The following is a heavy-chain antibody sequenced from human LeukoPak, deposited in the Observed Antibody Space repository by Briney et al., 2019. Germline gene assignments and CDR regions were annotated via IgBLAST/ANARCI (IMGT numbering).Heavy chain of an antibody. CDR3: ARHDPNYDFWSGYNRPFDY. CDR1: GGSFSGYY. CDR2: INHSGST. Sequence: PSETLSLTCAVYGGSFSGYYWSWIRQPPGKGLEWIGEINHSGSTNYNPSLKSRVTISVDTSKNQFSLKLSSVTAADTAVYYCARHDPNYDFWSGYNRPFDYWGQGTLVTVSS. J-gene: IGHJ4*02. D-gene: IGHD3-3*01. V-gene: IGHV4-34*01.